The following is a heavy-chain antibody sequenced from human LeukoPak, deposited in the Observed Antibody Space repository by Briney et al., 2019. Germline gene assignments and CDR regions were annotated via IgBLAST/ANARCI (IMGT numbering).Heavy chain of an antibody. D-gene: IGHD6-19*01. Sequence: PGGSLRLSCVTSGFRFSGFGMHRVRQTPGKGLDRVAFISFDGSKEFYPDSVRGRFTASRDNSRDSLYLQMNSLKSEDTGVYYCVKDQGGVVAGPTSGPFDYWGQGILVTVSA. CDR2: ISFDGSKE. V-gene: IGHV3-30*02. J-gene: IGHJ4*02. CDR3: VKDQGGVVAGPTSGPFDY. CDR1: GFRFSGFG.